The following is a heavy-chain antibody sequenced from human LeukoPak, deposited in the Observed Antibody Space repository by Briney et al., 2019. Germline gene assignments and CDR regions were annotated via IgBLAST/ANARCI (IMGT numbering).Heavy chain of an antibody. D-gene: IGHD6-13*01. CDR1: GFTFSSYS. Sequence: GGSLRLSCAASGFTFSSYSMNWVRQAPGKGLEWVSSISSSSSYIYYADSVKGRFTISRDNPKNTLYLQMNSLRAEDTAVYYCAIIAAAGKRGFDYWGQGTLVTVSS. CDR2: ISSSSSYI. V-gene: IGHV3-21*01. J-gene: IGHJ4*02. CDR3: AIIAAAGKRGFDY.